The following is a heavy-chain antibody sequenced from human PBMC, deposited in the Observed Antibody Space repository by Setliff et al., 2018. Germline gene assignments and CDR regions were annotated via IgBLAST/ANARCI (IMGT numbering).Heavy chain of an antibody. D-gene: IGHD2-15*01. V-gene: IGHV3-33*08. CDR1: GFIFSTYW. J-gene: IGHJ4*02. CDR2: IWGDGVNK. CDR3: ARTCSGSGCYAGLES. Sequence: GGSLRLSCAASGFIFSTYWMSWVRQAPGKGLEWVAVIWGDGVNKFHADSVKGRFTISRDNSKNTLYLQMNSLRPEDTAVYYCARTCSGSGCYAGLESWGQGTPVTVSS.